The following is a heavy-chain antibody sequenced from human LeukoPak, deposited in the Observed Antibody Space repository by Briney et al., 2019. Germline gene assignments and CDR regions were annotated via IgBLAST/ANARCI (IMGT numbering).Heavy chain of an antibody. Sequence: GGSLRLSCAASGFAFVTYVIHWVRQAPGKGLEWVAVISQTGTIETYADSVQGRFTISRDNSKNTVYLQMTSLKTEDTAVYYCASPRSGYRYTFDYWGQGALVTVSS. CDR1: GFAFVTYV. D-gene: IGHD3-22*01. V-gene: IGHV3-30*04. CDR2: ISQTGTIE. CDR3: ASPRSGYRYTFDY. J-gene: IGHJ4*02.